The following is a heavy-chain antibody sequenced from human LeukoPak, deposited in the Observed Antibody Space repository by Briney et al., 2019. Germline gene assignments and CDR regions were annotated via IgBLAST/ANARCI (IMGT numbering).Heavy chain of an antibody. J-gene: IGHJ4*02. CDR3: TTVFDY. CDR1: GFTLSSNW. V-gene: IGHV3-74*01. Sequence: PGGSLRLSCAVSGFTLSSNWMHWVRQAPGKGLEWVSRMDDEGSGTSYADSVKGRFTISRDNAKNTVYLQMNSLRGEDSAVYYCTTVFDYWGQGTLVTVSS. CDR2: MDDEGSGT.